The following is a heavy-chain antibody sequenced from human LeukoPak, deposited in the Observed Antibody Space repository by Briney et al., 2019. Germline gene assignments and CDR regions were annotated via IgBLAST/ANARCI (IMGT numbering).Heavy chain of an antibody. V-gene: IGHV1-69*04. CDR2: IIPILGIA. CDR1: GGTFSSYA. J-gene: IGHJ4*02. CDR3: ARVVGTGYYFDY. D-gene: IGHD1-26*01. Sequence: SVKVSCKASGGTFSSYAISWVRQAPGQGLEWMGRIIPILGIANYAQKFQGRVTITADKSTSTAYMELSSLRSEDTAVYYCARVVGTGYYFDYWGQGTLVAVSS.